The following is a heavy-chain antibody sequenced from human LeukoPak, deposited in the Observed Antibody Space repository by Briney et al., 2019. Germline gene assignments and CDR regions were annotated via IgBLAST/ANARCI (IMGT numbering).Heavy chain of an antibody. CDR1: GYTFSTYG. V-gene: IGHV1-18*01. CDR3: ARVSKAVGPYYYGMDV. J-gene: IGHJ6*02. CDR2: ISPYNGNT. D-gene: IGHD3-3*02. Sequence: GVSVKVSCKASGYTFSTYGVSWVRQAPGQGLEWMGWISPYNGNTNYAQKLQGRVTMTTDTSTSTVYMALSSLRSEDTAVYYCARVSKAVGPYYYGMDVWGQGTTVTVSS.